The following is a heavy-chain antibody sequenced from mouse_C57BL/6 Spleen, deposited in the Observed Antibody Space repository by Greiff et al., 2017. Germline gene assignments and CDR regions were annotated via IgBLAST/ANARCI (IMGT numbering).Heavy chain of an antibody. CDR1: GFNIKDAY. V-gene: IGHV14-4*01. J-gene: IGHJ1*03. CDR3: TTQYFDV. Sequence: VQLQQSGAELVRPGASVKLSCTASGFNIKDAYMHWVKQRPEQGLEWIGWIDPANGDTEYASKFQGKATITADTSSNTAYLQLSSLTSEDTAVYYCTTQYFDVWGTGTTVTVSS. CDR2: IDPANGDT.